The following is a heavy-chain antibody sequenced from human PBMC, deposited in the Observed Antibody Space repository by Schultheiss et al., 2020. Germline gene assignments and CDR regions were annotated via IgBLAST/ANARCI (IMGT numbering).Heavy chain of an antibody. Sequence: GGSLRLSCAASGFTFSSYAMHWVRQAPGKGLEWVAVISYDGSNKYYADSVKGRFTISRDNSKNTLYLQMNSLRAEDTAVYYCARDQSLVVPVDWGQGTLVTVSS. V-gene: IGHV3-30-3*01. J-gene: IGHJ4*02. CDR3: ARDQSLVVPVD. CDR2: ISYDGSNK. D-gene: IGHD2-2*01. CDR1: GFTFSSYA.